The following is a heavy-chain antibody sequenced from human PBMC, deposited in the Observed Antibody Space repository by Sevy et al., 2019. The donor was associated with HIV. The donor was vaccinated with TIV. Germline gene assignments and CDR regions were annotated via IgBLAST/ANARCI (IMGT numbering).Heavy chain of an antibody. CDR3: TTAAAQLD. CDR1: GFTFSYVW. D-gene: IGHD2-2*01. V-gene: IGHV3-15*01. CDR2: IKSKTDGGTT. J-gene: IGHJ4*02. Sequence: GGSLRLSCAASGFTFSYVWMSWLRQAPGKGLERVGHIKSKTDGGTTDYAAPVKGRFIISRDDSKNMLYLQMNSLQTEDTAVYYCTTAAAQLDWGQRTLVTVSS.